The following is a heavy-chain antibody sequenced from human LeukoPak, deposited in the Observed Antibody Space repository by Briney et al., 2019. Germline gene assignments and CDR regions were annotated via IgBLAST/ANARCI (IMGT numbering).Heavy chain of an antibody. J-gene: IGHJ3*02. CDR3: AREEGVVVVTATDAFDI. Sequence: ASVKVSCKASGYTFTSNGISWVRQAPGQGLEWMGWISAYKGNTNYAQKFQGRVTMTTDTSTSTAYMELRSLRTDDTAVYYCAREEGVVVVTATDAFDIWGQGTMVTVSS. CDR2: ISAYKGNT. V-gene: IGHV1-18*04. CDR1: GYTFTSNG. D-gene: IGHD2-15*01.